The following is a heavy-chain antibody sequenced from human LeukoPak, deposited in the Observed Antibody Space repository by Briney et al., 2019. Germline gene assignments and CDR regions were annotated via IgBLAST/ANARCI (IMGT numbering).Heavy chain of an antibody. CDR2: IYHSGST. J-gene: IGHJ5*02. V-gene: IGHV4-38-2*02. CDR1: GYSISSGYY. CDR3: ARVERDWFDP. Sequence: SETLSLTCTVSGYSISSGYYWGWIRQPPGKGLEWIGSIYHSGSTYYNPSLKSRVTISVDTSKNQFSLKLSSVTAADTAAYYCARVERDWFDPWGQGTLVTVSS. D-gene: IGHD6-25*01.